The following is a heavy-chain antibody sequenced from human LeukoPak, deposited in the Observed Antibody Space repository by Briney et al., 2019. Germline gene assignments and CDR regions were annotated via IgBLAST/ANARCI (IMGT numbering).Heavy chain of an antibody. Sequence: GGSLRLSCAASGFTFSSYSMNWVRQAPGKGLEWVSSISSSSSYIYYADSVKGRFTISRDNAKNSLYLQMNSLRAEDTAVYYCARGFGPRYYYYGMDVWGQGTTVTVSS. CDR1: GFTFSSYS. J-gene: IGHJ6*02. D-gene: IGHD3-10*01. CDR3: ARGFGPRYYYYGMDV. CDR2: ISSSSSYI. V-gene: IGHV3-21*01.